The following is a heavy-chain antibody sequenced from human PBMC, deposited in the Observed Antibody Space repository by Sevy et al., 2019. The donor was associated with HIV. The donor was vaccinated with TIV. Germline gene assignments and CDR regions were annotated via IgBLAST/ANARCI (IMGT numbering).Heavy chain of an antibody. V-gene: IGHV1-2*06. CDR1: GYTFTGYY. CDR3: ARAIIIMAHIGSFPFDY. Sequence: ASVKVSCKASGYTFTGYYMHWVRQAPGQGLEWMGRINPNSGGTNDAQKFQGRVTMTRDTSISTAYMELSRLRSDDTAVYYGARAIIIMAHIGSFPFDYWGQGTLVTVSS. CDR2: INPNSGGT. J-gene: IGHJ4*02. D-gene: IGHD3-10*01.